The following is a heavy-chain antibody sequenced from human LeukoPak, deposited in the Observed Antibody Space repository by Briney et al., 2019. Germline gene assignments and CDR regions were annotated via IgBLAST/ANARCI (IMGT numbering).Heavy chain of an antibody. CDR2: IYHSGST. CDR3: ARSRRGSSWNYYYYGMDV. Sequence: SGTLSLTCAVSGGSISSSNWWSWVRQPPGKGLEWIGEIYHSGSTNYNPSLKSRVTISVDKSKNQFSLKLSSVTAADTAVYYCARSRRGSSWNYYYYGMDVWGQGTTVTVSS. CDR1: GGSISSSNW. V-gene: IGHV4-4*02. J-gene: IGHJ6*02. D-gene: IGHD6-13*01.